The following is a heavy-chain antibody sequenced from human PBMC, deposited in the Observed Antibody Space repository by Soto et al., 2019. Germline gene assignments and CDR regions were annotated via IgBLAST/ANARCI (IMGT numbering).Heavy chain of an antibody. J-gene: IGHJ6*02. CDR3: IWQQDFYYGKAV. Sequence: GGSHRHSSTCTGLNFIPAWMNWVRQATGKGLEWVGRMKSYRGGGTTDYAATVQGRFTISRDDSKNTLYLQMNSLKFEDTALYFCIWQQDFYYGKAVWGQGTTVTVSS. D-gene: IGHD6-13*01. CDR2: MKSYRGGGTT. V-gene: IGHV3-15*07. CDR1: GLNFIPAW.